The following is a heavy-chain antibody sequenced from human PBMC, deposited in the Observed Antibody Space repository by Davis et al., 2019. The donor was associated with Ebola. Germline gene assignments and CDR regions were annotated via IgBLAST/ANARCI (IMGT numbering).Heavy chain of an antibody. Sequence: SETLSLTCSVSGGSISSYHWSWIRQSPGKGLEWIGYIYYSGSTYYNPSLKSRVTISVDTSKNQFSLKLSSVTAADTAVYYCARRIGGYCSSTSCYGGNWFDPWGQGTLVTVSS. CDR3: ARRIGGYCSSTSCYGGNWFDP. D-gene: IGHD2-2*01. J-gene: IGHJ5*02. V-gene: IGHV4-59*04. CDR2: IYYSGST. CDR1: GGSISSYH.